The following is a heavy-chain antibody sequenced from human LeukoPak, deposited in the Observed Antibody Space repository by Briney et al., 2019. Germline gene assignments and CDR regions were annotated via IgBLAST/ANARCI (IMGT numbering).Heavy chain of an antibody. Sequence: GGSLRLSCTASGFTFSSSWMHWVRQAPGKGLMWVSRISPDGSSTSHADSVQGRFTISRDNAKNTLYLQMNSLRAEDTAVYYCTRAMTRGYYYDMDVWAKGPRSPSP. CDR1: GFTFSSSW. V-gene: IGHV3-74*01. J-gene: IGHJ6*02. D-gene: IGHD3-22*01. CDR2: ISPDGSST. CDR3: TRAMTRGYYYDMDV.